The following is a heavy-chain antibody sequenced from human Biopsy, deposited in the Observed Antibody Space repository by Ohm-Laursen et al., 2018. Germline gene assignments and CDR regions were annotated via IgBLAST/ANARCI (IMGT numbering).Heavy chain of an antibody. Sequence: SLRLSCTAPGFTFSVYAMHWVRQAPGKGLEWVAIIWYDGSSGYYADSVKGRFTISRDNSKNTVYLQMNSLRVEDTAVYYCAEGDWIYYFDYWGQGTLVTVSS. CDR3: AEGDWIYYFDY. D-gene: IGHD2-21*02. J-gene: IGHJ4*02. CDR1: GFTFSVYA. V-gene: IGHV3-33*06. CDR2: IWYDGSSG.